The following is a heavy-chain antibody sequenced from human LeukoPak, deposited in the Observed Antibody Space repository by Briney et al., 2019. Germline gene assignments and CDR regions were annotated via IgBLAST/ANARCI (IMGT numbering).Heavy chain of an antibody. Sequence: GGSLRLSCAASGFTFDDYGMNWVRQAPGKGLEWVSGIHWNGGSTGYADSVKGRFTISRDNAKYSLYLQMNSLRAEDTALYYCARPRNPYGSGSYHSDFDSWGQGTLVTVSS. CDR2: IHWNGGST. D-gene: IGHD3-10*01. J-gene: IGHJ4*02. V-gene: IGHV3-20*04. CDR3: ARPRNPYGSGSYHSDFDS. CDR1: GFTFDDYG.